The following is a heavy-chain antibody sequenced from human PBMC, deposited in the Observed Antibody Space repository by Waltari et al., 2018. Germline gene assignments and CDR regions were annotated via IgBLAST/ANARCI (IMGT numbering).Heavy chain of an antibody. Sequence: EVHLVQSGGGSVQSGESLRLSCEGSGFTFSNYAMTLVGQAPGKGLEWVSSVSGEGDHTYNADSVRGRFTISRDNSKSTLSLVINSLRAEDTATYYCARVPYKNFWTGYFFFDLWGQGSPVSVSS. D-gene: IGHD3-3*02. CDR1: GFTFSNYA. J-gene: IGHJ4*02. CDR3: ARVPYKNFWTGYFFFDL. CDR2: VSGEGDHT. V-gene: IGHV3-23*04.